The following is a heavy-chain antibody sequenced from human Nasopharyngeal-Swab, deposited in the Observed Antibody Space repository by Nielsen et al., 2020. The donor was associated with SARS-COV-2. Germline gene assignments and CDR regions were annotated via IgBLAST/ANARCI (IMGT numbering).Heavy chain of an antibody. CDR3: ARDYYDSSGYYNNWFDP. CDR2: ISYDGSNK. Sequence: GESLKISCAASGFTFSSYAMHWVRQAPGKGLEWVAVISYDGSNKCYADSVKGRFTISRDNSKNTLYLQMNSLRAEDTAVYYCARDYYDSSGYYNNWFDPWGQGTLVTVSS. CDR1: GFTFSSYA. D-gene: IGHD3-22*01. J-gene: IGHJ5*02. V-gene: IGHV3-30-3*01.